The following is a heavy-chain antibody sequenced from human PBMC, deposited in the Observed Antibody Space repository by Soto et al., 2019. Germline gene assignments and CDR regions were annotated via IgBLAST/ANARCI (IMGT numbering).Heavy chain of an antibody. Sequence: EVQLVESGGGLVQPGGSLRLSCAASGFTFSSYEMNWVRQAPGKGLEWVSYISSSGSTIYYAASVKGRFTISRDNAKNPLYLQMTSLRAEDTAVYYCARWTRMATSYYYYYGMDVGGQGTTVTVSS. CDR3: ARWTRMATSYYYYYGMDV. CDR2: ISSSGSTI. CDR1: GFTFSSYE. V-gene: IGHV3-48*03. J-gene: IGHJ6*02. D-gene: IGHD5-12*01.